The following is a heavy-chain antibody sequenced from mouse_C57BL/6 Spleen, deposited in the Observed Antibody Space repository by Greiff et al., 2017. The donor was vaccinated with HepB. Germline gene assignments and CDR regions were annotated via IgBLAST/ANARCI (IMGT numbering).Heavy chain of an antibody. J-gene: IGHJ2*01. V-gene: IGHV1-50*01. CDR3: ARSGDGYYAGY. Sequence: QVQLQQPGAELVKPGASVKLSCKASGYTFTSYWMQWVKQRPGQGLEWIGEIDPSDSYTNYNQKFKGKATLTVDTSSSTAYMQLSSLTSEDSAVYYCARSGDGYYAGYWGQGTTLTVSS. D-gene: IGHD2-3*01. CDR2: IDPSDSYT. CDR1: GYTFTSYW.